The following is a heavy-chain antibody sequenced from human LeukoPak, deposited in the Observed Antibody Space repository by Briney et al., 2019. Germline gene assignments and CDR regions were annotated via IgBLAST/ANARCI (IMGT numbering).Heavy chain of an antibody. Sequence: GGSLRLSCAASGFSVSSNYMSWVRQAPGKGLEWVSVIYSGGSTYYADSVKGRFTISRDNSKNTVYLQMNSLRAEDTAVYYRARETVEMGTIDWGQGTLVTASS. V-gene: IGHV3-53*01. CDR1: GFSVSSNY. D-gene: IGHD5-24*01. CDR2: IYSGGST. CDR3: ARETVEMGTID. J-gene: IGHJ4*02.